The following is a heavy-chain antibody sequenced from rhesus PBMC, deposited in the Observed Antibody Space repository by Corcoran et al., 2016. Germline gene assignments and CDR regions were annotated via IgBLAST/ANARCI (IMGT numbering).Heavy chain of an antibody. Sequence: QVQLQEAGPGLVKPSETLSLTCAVSGYSISSGSGCSFILPPPGQGLEGSGYIGGSSGRANHNPSLKSRVTISKDTSKNQFALKLSSVTAADTAGYYCARTSGQWGGDYWGQGVLVTVSS. CDR2: IGGSSGRA. CDR3: ARTSGQWGGDY. CDR1: GYSISSGSG. D-gene: IGHD5-24*01. J-gene: IGHJ4*01. V-gene: IGHV4-127*01.